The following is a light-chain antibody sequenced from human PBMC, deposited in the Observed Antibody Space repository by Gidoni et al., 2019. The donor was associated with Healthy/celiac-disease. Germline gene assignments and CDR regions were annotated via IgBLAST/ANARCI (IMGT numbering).Light chain of an antibody. CDR3: QQSYSTLGT. CDR2: AAS. V-gene: IGKV1-39*01. CDR1: QSISSY. Sequence: DIQMTQSPSSLSASVGDRVTITCRASQSISSYLNWYQQKPGKAPKLLIYAASSLQSGVPQRFSGSGSGTDFTLTISSLQPEDFATYYCQQSYSTLGTFGQGTKVEIK. J-gene: IGKJ1*01.